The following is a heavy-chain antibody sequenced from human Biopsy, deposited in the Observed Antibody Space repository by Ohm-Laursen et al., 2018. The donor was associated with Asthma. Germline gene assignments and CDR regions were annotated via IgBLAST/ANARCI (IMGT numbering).Heavy chain of an antibody. CDR3: ARCQVGYSSGWSLLLKKIYYSGMDV. CDR2: IMTVFGTT. V-gene: IGHV1-69*01. CDR1: GGMFGNYA. D-gene: IGHD6-19*01. J-gene: IGHJ6*02. Sequence: SSVKVSCEASGGMFGNYAISWVRQAPGQGLEWLGGIMTVFGTTNYAQKFQGRVTITADESTSTAYMEVTSLRSEDTAIYYCARCQVGYSSGWSLLLKKIYYSGMDVWGQGTAVTVSS.